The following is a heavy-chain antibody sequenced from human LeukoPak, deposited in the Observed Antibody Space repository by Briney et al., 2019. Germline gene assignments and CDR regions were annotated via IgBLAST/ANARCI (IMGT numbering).Heavy chain of an antibody. D-gene: IGHD5-18*01. CDR1: GGSITSGNYY. V-gene: IGHV4-39*01. CDR3: ASGYSYGSYGY. J-gene: IGHJ4*02. CDR2: IYNSGSI. Sequence: PSETLSLTCTVSGGSITSGNYYWVWIRQPPGKGLEWIGTIYNSGSIYYKSSLKSRVTISVDTSKKQFSLKLSSVTAADTAVYYCASGYSYGSYGYWGQGTLVTVSS.